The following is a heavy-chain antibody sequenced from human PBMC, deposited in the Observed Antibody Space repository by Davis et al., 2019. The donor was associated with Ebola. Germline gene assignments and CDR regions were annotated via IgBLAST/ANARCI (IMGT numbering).Heavy chain of an antibody. Sequence: ASVKVSCKASGYTFTSYDINWVRQATGQGLEWMGWMNPNSGNTGYAQKFQGRVTMTRNTSISTAYMELSSLRSEDTAVYYCARGHCGMVPNYYYYGMDVWGQGTTVTVSS. J-gene: IGHJ6*02. V-gene: IGHV1-8*01. D-gene: IGHD2-21*01. CDR2: MNPNSGNT. CDR3: ARGHCGMVPNYYYYGMDV. CDR1: GYTFTSYD.